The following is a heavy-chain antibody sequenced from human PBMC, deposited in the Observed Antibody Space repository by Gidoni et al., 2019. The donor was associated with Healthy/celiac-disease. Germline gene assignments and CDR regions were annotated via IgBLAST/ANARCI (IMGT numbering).Heavy chain of an antibody. V-gene: IGHV4-61*02. J-gene: IGHJ6*02. CDR1: GGSISSGSYY. Sequence: QVQLQESGPGLVKPSQTLSLTCTVSGGSISSGSYYWSWIRQPAGKGLEWIGRIYTSGSTNYNPSLKSRVTISVDTSKNQFSLKLSSVTAADTAVYYCASVGILRAAGSDYYYYYGMDVWGQGTTVTVSS. D-gene: IGHD6-13*01. CDR3: ASVGILRAAGSDYYYYYGMDV. CDR2: IYTSGST.